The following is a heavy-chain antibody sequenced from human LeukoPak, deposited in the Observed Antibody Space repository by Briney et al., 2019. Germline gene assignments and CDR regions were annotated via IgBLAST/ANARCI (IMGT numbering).Heavy chain of an antibody. Sequence: SETLSLTCTVSGGSISSCHWSWIRQPPGKGLEWIGYIYYSGSTNYNPSLKSRVTISIDTSKNQFSLKLSSVTAADTAVYYCARVMSYGSGSYYVYYFEYWGQGTLVTVSS. V-gene: IGHV4-59*01. D-gene: IGHD3-10*01. CDR3: ARVMSYGSGSYYVYYFEY. J-gene: IGHJ4*02. CDR1: GGSISSCH. CDR2: IYYSGST.